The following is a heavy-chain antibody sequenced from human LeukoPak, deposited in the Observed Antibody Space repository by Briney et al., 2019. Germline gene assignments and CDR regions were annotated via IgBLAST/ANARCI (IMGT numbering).Heavy chain of an antibody. J-gene: IGHJ5*02. CDR3: ARVMAVNPDWFDP. CDR2: IYHTGST. D-gene: IGHD5-24*01. V-gene: IGHV4-61*09. Sequence: PSQTLSLTCTVSGASISSESYYWTWIRQPAGKGLEWIGHIYHTGSTKYNPSLKSRVTILIDTSNNQFSLRLNSVTAADTAVYYCARVMAVNPDWFDPWSQGTLVTVSS. CDR1: GASISSESYY.